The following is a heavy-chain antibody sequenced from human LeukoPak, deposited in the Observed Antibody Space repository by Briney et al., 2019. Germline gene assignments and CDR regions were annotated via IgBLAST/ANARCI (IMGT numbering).Heavy chain of an antibody. CDR2: IHHSGST. CDR3: ARGLDYFDY. Sequence: SGTLSLTCAVSGGSISSSNWWSWVRQPPGKGLEWIEEIHHSGSTNYNPSLKSRVTMSIDKSKNQFSLKLSSVTAADTAVYYCARGLDYFDYWGQGTLVTVSS. V-gene: IGHV4-4*02. CDR1: GGSISSSNW. J-gene: IGHJ4*02. D-gene: IGHD3-16*01.